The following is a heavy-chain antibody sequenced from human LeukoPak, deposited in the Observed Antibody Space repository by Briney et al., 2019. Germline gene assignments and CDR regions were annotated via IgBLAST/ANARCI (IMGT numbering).Heavy chain of an antibody. D-gene: IGHD2-15*01. Sequence: GGSLRLSCAASGFTFSSYGMHWVRQAPGKGLEWVAVISYDGSNKYYADSVKGRFTISRDNSKNTLYLQMNSLRAEDTAVYYCAKDPGIVVVVAAFDWGQGTLVTVSS. V-gene: IGHV3-30*18. J-gene: IGHJ4*02. CDR1: GFTFSSYG. CDR2: ISYDGSNK. CDR3: AKDPGIVVVVAAFD.